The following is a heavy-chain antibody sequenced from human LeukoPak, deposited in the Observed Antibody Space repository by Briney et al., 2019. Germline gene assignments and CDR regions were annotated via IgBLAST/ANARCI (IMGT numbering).Heavy chain of an antibody. J-gene: IGHJ4*02. D-gene: IGHD4-17*01. V-gene: IGHV3-30*02. Sequence: GGSLRLSCAASGFTFSSYGMHWVRQAPGKGLEWVAFIRYDGSNKYYADSVKGRFTISRDNSKNTLYLQMNSLRAEDTAVYYCAKDRGLLKYYGVYTYYFDYWGQGTLVTVSS. CDR3: AKDRGLLKYYGVYTYYFDY. CDR1: GFTFSSYG. CDR2: IRYDGSNK.